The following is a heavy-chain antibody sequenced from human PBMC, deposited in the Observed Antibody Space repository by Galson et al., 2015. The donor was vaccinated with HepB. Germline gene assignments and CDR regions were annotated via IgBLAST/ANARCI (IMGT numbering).Heavy chain of an antibody. J-gene: IGHJ4*02. D-gene: IGHD6-19*01. V-gene: IGHV3-30*04. CDR3: AKISVAGSDLDY. Sequence: SLRLSCAVSGFTFRNYAMHWFRRAPGKGRKGWAVLPIDGTSKYYADSVKGRFTISRDDSKSTLFLQMNSLRGDDTAMYYCAKISVAGSDLDYWGQGTLVTVSS. CDR2: LPIDGTSK. CDR1: GFTFRNYA.